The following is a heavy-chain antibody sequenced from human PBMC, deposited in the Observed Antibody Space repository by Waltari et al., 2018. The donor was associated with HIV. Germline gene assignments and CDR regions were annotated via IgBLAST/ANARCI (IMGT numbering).Heavy chain of an antibody. J-gene: IGHJ4*02. Sequence: QLQLQESGPGLVKPSETLSLTCTVSGGSITSSSYYWGWIRQPPGKGLEWIGNIHYSESASYISSLKSRVTISVDMSNNQVSLKLNSVTAADTAVYYCARDRYYYARTGSPDYWGQGTLVTVSS. D-gene: IGHD3-22*01. CDR1: GGSITSSSYY. CDR2: IHYSESA. V-gene: IGHV4-39*02. CDR3: ARDRYYYARTGSPDY.